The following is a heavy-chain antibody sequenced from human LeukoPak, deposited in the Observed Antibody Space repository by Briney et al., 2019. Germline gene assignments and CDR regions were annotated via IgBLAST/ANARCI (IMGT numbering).Heavy chain of an antibody. Sequence: ASVKVSCKASGYTFTSYDINWVRQATGQGLEWMGWMNPNSGNTGYAQKFQGRVTITRNTSISPAYMELSSLRSEDTAVYYCAREAYDFWSGYLHYMDVWGKGTTVTVSS. V-gene: IGHV1-8*03. D-gene: IGHD3-3*01. J-gene: IGHJ6*03. CDR3: AREAYDFWSGYLHYMDV. CDR1: GYTFTSYD. CDR2: MNPNSGNT.